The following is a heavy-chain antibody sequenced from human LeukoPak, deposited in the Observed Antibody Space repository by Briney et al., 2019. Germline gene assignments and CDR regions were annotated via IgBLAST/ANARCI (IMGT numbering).Heavy chain of an antibody. D-gene: IGHD2-15*01. V-gene: IGHV3-23*01. Sequence: PGGSLRLSCAASGFTFSTYAISWVRQAPGKGLEWVSTISGSGGSTYYADSVKGRFTISRDNSKNTLYLQMNSLRAEDTAVYFCAKDRVVVAATLIFDYWGQRTLVTVSS. CDR3: AKDRVVVAATLIFDY. CDR2: ISGSGGST. CDR1: GFTFSTYA. J-gene: IGHJ4*02.